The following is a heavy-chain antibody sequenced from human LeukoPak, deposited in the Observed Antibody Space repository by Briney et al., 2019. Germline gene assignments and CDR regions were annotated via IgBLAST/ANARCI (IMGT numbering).Heavy chain of an antibody. CDR3: AKGRVYAEGYNWFDP. CDR1: GFTFSSYA. CDR2: ISGSGGST. V-gene: IGHV3-23*01. D-gene: IGHD2-8*01. J-gene: IGHJ5*02. Sequence: GGSLRLSCAASGFTFSSYAMSWVRQAPGKGLEWVSAISGSGGSTYYADSVKGRFTISRDNSKNTLYLQMNSLRAEDTTVYYCAKGRVYAEGYNWFDPWGQGTLVTVSS.